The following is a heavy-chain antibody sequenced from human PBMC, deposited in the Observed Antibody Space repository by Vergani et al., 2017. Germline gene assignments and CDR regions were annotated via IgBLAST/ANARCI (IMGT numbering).Heavy chain of an antibody. V-gene: IGHV3-23*01. CDR3: ARDPNDYGGPYYFDY. CDR2: ISGSGVSA. Sequence: EVQLLESGGGLVQPGGSLRLTCAASEFTFSNYAMNWVRQAPGKGLEWVSGISGSGVSAYYTDSVKGRFTISRDNSKNMLFLQMNNLRTEDTAIYYCARDPNDYGGPYYFDYWGQGTLVTVSS. J-gene: IGHJ4*02. CDR1: EFTFSNYA. D-gene: IGHD4-23*01.